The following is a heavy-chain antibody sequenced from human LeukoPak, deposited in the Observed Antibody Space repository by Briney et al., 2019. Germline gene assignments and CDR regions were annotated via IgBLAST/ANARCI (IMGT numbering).Heavy chain of an antibody. J-gene: IGHJ6*02. V-gene: IGHV1-69*05. CDR2: IIPIFGTA. CDR1: GGTFSSYA. Sequence: ASVKVSCKASGGTFSSYAISWVRQAPGQGLEWMGGIIPIFGTANYAQKFQGRVTITTDESTSTAYMELSSLRSEDTAVYYCARTYYYDSSASYGMDVWGQGTTVTVSS. CDR3: ARTYYYDSSASYGMDV. D-gene: IGHD3-22*01.